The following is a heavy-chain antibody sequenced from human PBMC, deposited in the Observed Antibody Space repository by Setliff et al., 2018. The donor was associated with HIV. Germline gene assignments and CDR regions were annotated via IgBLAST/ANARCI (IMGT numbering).Heavy chain of an antibody. J-gene: IGHJ4*02. CDR3: ARDPPGYGDANDY. Sequence: ASETLSLTCTVSGGSMNSSSYYWGWIRQTPDKGLEWIGIIYYSGATYYNPSLKSRVTMSIDTSKNQFSLKVRSVTAADTAVYYCARDPPGYGDANDYCGQGTLVTVSS. D-gene: IGHD4-17*01. CDR1: GGSMNSSSYY. V-gene: IGHV4-39*07. CDR2: IYYSGAT.